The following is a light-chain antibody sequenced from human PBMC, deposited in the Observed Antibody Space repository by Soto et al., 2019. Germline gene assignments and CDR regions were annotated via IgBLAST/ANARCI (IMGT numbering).Light chain of an antibody. J-gene: IGKJ3*01. CDR1: QTVSSNN. V-gene: IGKV3-20*01. CDR3: QQYGSSPFT. Sequence: DIVLTQSPGTLSLSPGARATLSCRASQTVSSNNLAWYQQKRGQAPRLLIYGASSRAAAIPARFRGSGSGTAFTLIISSLAPEDFAVYYCQQYGSSPFTFGPGTAVDIK. CDR2: GAS.